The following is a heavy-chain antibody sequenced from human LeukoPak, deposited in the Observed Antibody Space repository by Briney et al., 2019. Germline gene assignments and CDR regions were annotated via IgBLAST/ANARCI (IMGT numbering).Heavy chain of an antibody. CDR1: GFTFSSYA. D-gene: IGHD2-15*01. CDR3: AREGCSGGSCYHAFDI. V-gene: IGHV3-53*01. J-gene: IGHJ3*02. CDR2: IYSGGST. Sequence: GGSLRLSCAASGFTFSSYAMSWVRQAPGKGLEWVSVIYSGGSTYYADSVKGRFTISRDNSKNTLYLQMNSLRAEDTAVYYCAREGCSGGSCYHAFDIWGQGTMVTVSS.